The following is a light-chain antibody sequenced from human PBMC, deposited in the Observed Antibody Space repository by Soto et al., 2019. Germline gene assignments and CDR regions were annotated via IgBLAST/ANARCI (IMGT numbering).Light chain of an antibody. CDR1: QGISNW. CDR2: TGS. J-gene: IGKJ4*01. CDR3: QQANSFPLT. V-gene: IGKV1-12*01. Sequence: DIKMTQSPSSVSASVGDRVSITCRASQGISNWLAWYQQKPGRAPKLLIYTGSSLQSGVPSRFSGTGSGTDFTLTISSLQPDDVATYYCQQANSFPLTFGGRTKVEIK.